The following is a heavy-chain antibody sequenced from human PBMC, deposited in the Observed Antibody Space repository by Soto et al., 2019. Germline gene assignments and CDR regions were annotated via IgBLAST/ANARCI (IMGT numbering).Heavy chain of an antibody. Sequence: GASVKVSCKASGGTFSSYAISWVRQAPGQGLEWMGGIIPIFGTANYAQKFQGRVTITADESTSTAYMELSSLRSEDTAVYYCARGPNSSGYYYGVDYWGQGTLVTVS. V-gene: IGHV1-69*13. D-gene: IGHD3-22*01. J-gene: IGHJ4*02. CDR1: GGTFSSYA. CDR3: ARGPNSSGYYYGVDY. CDR2: IIPIFGTA.